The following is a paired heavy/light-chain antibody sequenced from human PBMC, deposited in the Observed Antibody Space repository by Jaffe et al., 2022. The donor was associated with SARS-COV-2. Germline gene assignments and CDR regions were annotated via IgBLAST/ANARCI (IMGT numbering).Light chain of an antibody. J-gene: IGKJ2*01. CDR1: QSVSRNY. V-gene: IGKV3-20*01. CDR2: DAS. Sequence: EIVLTQSPGTLSLSPGERATLSCRASQSVSRNYLSWFQQKAGQAPRLLIHDASSRATGIPDRFSGSGSGTDFTLTISTLEPEDFAVYYCQQYGTSHYTFGQGTRLEIK. CDR3: QQYGTSHYT.
Heavy chain of an antibody. J-gene: IGHJ5*02. D-gene: IGHD2-8*01. CDR3: FLFYCANGCQGS. CDR1: GGSFSVYW. Sequence: QVHLQQWGAGLLRPSETLSLTCAVYGGSFSVYWLHWIRQTPGKGLEWIGQIEFSGSTKYNPSLKSRLTISVDTSKSHFSLKLSSVTAADTAVYYSFLFYCANGCQGSWGQGTLVTVSS. V-gene: IGHV4-34*01. CDR2: IEFSGST.